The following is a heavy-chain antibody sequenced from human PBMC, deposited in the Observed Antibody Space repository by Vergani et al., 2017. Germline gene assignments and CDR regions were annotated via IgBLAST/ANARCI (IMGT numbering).Heavy chain of an antibody. D-gene: IGHD6-13*01. CDR2: IYYSGST. J-gene: IGHJ6*03. Sequence: QLQLQESGPGLVKPSETLSLTCTVSGGSISSSSYYWGWIRQPQGKGLEWIGSIYYSGSTYYNPSLKSRVNISVATAKNQFSLKLSSVTAADTAVYYCTTDHIAAAGRVGYYMDVWGKGTTVTVSS. V-gene: IGHV4-39*07. CDR1: GGSISSSSYY. CDR3: TTDHIAAAGRVGYYMDV.